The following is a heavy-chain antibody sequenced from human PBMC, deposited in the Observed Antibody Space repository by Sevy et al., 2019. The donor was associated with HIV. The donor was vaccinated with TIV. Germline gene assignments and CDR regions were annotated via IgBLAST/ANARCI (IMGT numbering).Heavy chain of an antibody. D-gene: IGHD6-19*01. CDR1: GFTFSSYA. V-gene: IGHV3-23*01. CDR3: AKDLAVAVTRPFDY. CDR2: ISGSGGST. Sequence: GGSLRLSCAASGFTFSSYAMSWVRHAPGKGLEWVSAISGSGGSTYYADSVKGRFTISRDNSKNTLYLQMNSLRAEDTAVYYCAKDLAVAVTRPFDYWGQGTLVTVS. J-gene: IGHJ4*02.